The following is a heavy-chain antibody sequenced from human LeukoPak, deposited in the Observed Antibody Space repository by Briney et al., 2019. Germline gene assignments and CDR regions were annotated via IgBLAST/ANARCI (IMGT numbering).Heavy chain of an antibody. CDR3: AKGINVFTRWDAFDI. CDR2: ISWNSGSI. V-gene: IGHV3-9*01. D-gene: IGHD3-16*01. Sequence: PGGSLRLSCAASGFTFDDYAMHWVRQAPGKGLEWVSGISWNSGSIGYADSVKGRFTISRDNAKNSLYLQMNSLRAEDTALYYCAKGINVFTRWDAFDIWGQGTTVTVSS. CDR1: GFTFDDYA. J-gene: IGHJ3*02.